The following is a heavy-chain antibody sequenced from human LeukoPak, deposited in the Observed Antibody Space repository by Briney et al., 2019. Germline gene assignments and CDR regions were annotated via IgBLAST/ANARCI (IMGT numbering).Heavy chain of an antibody. J-gene: IGHJ6*02. Sequence: SQTLSLTCAISGDSVSSNSAAWNWIRQSPSRGLEGLGRTYYRSKWYNDYAVSVKSRITINPDTSKNQSSLQLNSVTPEDTAVYYCARDQSEGYSGYDHYYYGMDVWGQGTTVTVSS. V-gene: IGHV6-1*01. D-gene: IGHD5-12*01. CDR2: TYYRSKWYN. CDR1: GDSVSSNSAA. CDR3: ARDQSEGYSGYDHYYYGMDV.